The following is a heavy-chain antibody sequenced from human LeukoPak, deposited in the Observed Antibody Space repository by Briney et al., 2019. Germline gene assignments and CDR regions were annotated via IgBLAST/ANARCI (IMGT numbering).Heavy chain of an antibody. CDR2: ISGSGAYS. CDR1: GFTVSNYA. J-gene: IGHJ4*02. CDR3: ARGSSSARNY. V-gene: IGHV3-21*01. Sequence: TGGSLRLSCAASGFTVSNYAMSWVRQAPGKGLEWVSGISGSGAYSYYADSVKGRFTISRDNAKNSLYLQMNSLRAEDTAVYYCARGSSSARNYWGQGTLVTVSS. D-gene: IGHD2/OR15-2a*01.